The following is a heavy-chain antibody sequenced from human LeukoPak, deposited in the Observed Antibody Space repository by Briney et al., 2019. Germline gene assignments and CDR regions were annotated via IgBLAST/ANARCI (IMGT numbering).Heavy chain of an antibody. D-gene: IGHD6-19*01. V-gene: IGHV4-4*07. CDR2: IYTSGST. Sequence: PSETLSLTCTVSGGSISSYYWGWIRQPAGKGLEWIGRIYTSGSTNYNPSLKSRVTMSVDTSKNQFSLKLSSVTAADTAVYYCARDIYSSGWRPENWFDPWGQGTQVTVSS. CDR3: ARDIYSSGWRPENWFDP. CDR1: GGSISSYY. J-gene: IGHJ5*02.